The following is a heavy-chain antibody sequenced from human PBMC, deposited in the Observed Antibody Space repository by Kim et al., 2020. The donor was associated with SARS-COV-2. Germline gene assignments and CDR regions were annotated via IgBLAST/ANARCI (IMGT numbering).Heavy chain of an antibody. CDR1: GGSVTNYY. Sequence: SETLSLTCTVSGGSVTNYYWSWIRQSPDKGLEWIGYLFYSGSTNYNPFLKSRVTISADTSKNQLSLRLNSVTAADTAVYYCARWRGTSLDSFDIWGQGT. J-gene: IGHJ3*02. V-gene: IGHV4-59*02. D-gene: IGHD2-2*01. CDR3: ARWRGTSLDSFDI. CDR2: LFYSGST.